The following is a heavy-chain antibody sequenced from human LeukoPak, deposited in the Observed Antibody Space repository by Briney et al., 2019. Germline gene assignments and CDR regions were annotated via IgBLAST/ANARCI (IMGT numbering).Heavy chain of an antibody. CDR2: IKSKTDGGTT. D-gene: IGHD3-22*01. CDR1: GFTFSNAW. V-gene: IGHV3-15*01. CDR3: TTDIDYYDSSGYYGREFDY. Sequence: GGSLRLSCAASGFTFSNAWMSWVRQAPGKGLEWVGRIKSKTDGGTTDYAAPVKGRFTISRDDSKNTLYLQMNSLKTEDTAVYYCTTDIDYYDSSGYYGREFDYWGQGTLVTVSS. J-gene: IGHJ4*02.